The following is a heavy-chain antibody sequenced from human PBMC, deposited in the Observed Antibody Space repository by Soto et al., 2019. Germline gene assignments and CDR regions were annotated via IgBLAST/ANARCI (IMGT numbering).Heavy chain of an antibody. D-gene: IGHD5-12*01. Sequence: QVQLVESGGGVVQPGRSLRLSCAASGFTFSSYGMHWVRQAPGKGLEWVAVIWYDGSNKYYADSVKGRFTISRDNSKNTLYLQMNSLRAEDTAVYYCARGRGYETIDYWGQGTLVTVSS. CDR1: GFTFSSYG. V-gene: IGHV3-33*01. CDR2: IWYDGSNK. J-gene: IGHJ4*02. CDR3: ARGRGYETIDY.